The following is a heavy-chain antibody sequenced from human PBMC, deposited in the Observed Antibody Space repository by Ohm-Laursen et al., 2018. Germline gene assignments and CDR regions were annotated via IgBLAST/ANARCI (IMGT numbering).Heavy chain of an antibody. CDR1: GYTFTSYG. CDR3: ARGLRYFDWSALYYFDY. Sequence: ATVKISCKASGYTFTSYGISWVRQAPGQGLEWMGWISAYNGNTNYAQKLQGRVTMTTDTSTSTAYMELRSLRSDDTAVYYCARGLRYFDWSALYYFDYWGQGTLVTVSS. CDR2: ISAYNGNT. V-gene: IGHV1-18*01. J-gene: IGHJ4*02. D-gene: IGHD3-9*01.